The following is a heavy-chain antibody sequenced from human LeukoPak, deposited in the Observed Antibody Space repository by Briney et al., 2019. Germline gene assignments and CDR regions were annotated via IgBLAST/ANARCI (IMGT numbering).Heavy chain of an antibody. D-gene: IGHD3-22*01. CDR3: ARHVVGYSYDSSGGSLDY. J-gene: IGHJ4*02. CDR2: IHYSGST. CDR1: GGSISSSSYY. V-gene: IGHV4-39*01. Sequence: SETLCLTCTVSGGSISSSSYYWGWIRQPPGKGLEWIGSIHYSGSTYYNPSLKSRVTISVDTSKNQFSLKLSSVTAADTAVYYCARHVVGYSYDSSGGSLDYWGQGTRVTVSS.